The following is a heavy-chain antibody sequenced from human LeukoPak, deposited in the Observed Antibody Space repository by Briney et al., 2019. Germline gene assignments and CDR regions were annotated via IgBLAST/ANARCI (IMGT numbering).Heavy chain of an antibody. CDR1: GYSISSGYY. CDR3: ARYCSSTSCYFDY. V-gene: IGHV4-38-2*02. D-gene: IGHD2-2*01. Sequence: PSETLSLTCTVSGYSISSGYYWGWIRQPPGKGLEWIGSIYHSGSTYYNPSLKSRVTISVDTSKNQFSLKPSSVTAADTAVYYCARYCSSTSCYFDYWGQGTLVTVSS. J-gene: IGHJ4*02. CDR2: IYHSGST.